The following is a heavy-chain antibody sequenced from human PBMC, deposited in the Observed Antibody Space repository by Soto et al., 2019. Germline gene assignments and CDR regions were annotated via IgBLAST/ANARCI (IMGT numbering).Heavy chain of an antibody. CDR3: ARGRDILTGWKFTL. V-gene: IGHV1-18*01. J-gene: IGHJ4*02. CDR2: ISAYNGNI. D-gene: IGHD3-9*01. CDR1: GYDFTNYG. Sequence: QVRLVQSGAEVKKPGASVKVSCKTSGYDFTNYGINWVRQAPGQGLEWMGWISAYNGNIVYAQNFRGRATLTTDTSTGSDYRELRSLRSDDTAVYYCARGRDILTGWKFTLWGQGTRVTVSS.